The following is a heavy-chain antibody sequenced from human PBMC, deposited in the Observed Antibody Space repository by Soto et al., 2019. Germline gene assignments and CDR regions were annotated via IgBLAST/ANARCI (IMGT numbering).Heavy chain of an antibody. J-gene: IGHJ4*02. D-gene: IGHD6-6*01. CDR2: MWYDGSNI. Sequence: QVHLVESGGGVVQPGRSLRLSCVASGYNFRNYGMHWVRDVPGKGLEWVAVMWYDGSNINYAESVKGRFTISRDNSKNTVYLQMNSLRAEDTAMYYCARREKEYSSPGDYWGQGILVTVSS. CDR3: ARREKEYSSPGDY. V-gene: IGHV3-33*01. CDR1: GYNFRNYG.